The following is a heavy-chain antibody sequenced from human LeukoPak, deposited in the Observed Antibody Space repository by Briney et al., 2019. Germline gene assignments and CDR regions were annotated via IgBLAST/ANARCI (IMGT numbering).Heavy chain of an antibody. CDR3: ARDLGYSSSSGY. CDR2: IYSGGST. D-gene: IGHD6-6*01. Sequence: TGGSLRLSCAASGFTVSSNYMSWVRQAPGKGLEWVSVIYSGGSTYYADSVKGRFTISRDISKNTLYLLMNSLRAEDTAVYYCARDLGYSSSSGYWGQGTLVTVSS. CDR1: GFTVSSNY. J-gene: IGHJ4*02. V-gene: IGHV3-66*02.